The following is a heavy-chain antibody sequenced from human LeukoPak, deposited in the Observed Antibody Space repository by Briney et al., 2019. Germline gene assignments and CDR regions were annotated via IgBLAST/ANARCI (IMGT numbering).Heavy chain of an antibody. Sequence: ASVKVSCKASGYTFTSYYMHWVRQAPGQGLEWMGIINPSGGSTSYAQKFQGRVTMTRDMSTSTAYMELSSLRSGDTAVYYCARAGVWDYSDTSGYHNGAFDIWGQGTMVTVSS. J-gene: IGHJ3*02. CDR2: INPSGGST. CDR3: ARAGVWDYSDTSGYHNGAFDI. D-gene: IGHD3-22*01. V-gene: IGHV1-46*01. CDR1: GYTFTSYY.